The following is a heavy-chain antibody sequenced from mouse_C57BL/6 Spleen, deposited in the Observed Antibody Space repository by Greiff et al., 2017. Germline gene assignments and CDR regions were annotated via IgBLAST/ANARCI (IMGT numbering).Heavy chain of an antibody. CDR3: ARFPHYYGSSYNAMDY. D-gene: IGHD1-1*01. V-gene: IGHV7-3*01. CDR1: GFTFTDYY. CDR2: IRNKANGYTT. Sequence: EVMLVESGGGLVQPGGSLSLSCAASGFTFTDYYMSWVRQPPGKALEWLGFIRNKANGYTTEYSASVKGRFTISRDNSQSILYLQMNALRAEDSATYYCARFPHYYGSSYNAMDYWGQGTSVTVSS. J-gene: IGHJ4*01.